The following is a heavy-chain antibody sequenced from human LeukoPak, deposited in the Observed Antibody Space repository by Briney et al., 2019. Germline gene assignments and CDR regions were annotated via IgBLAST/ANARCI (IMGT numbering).Heavy chain of an antibody. CDR3: AREKGGYYDSSGSSKTKTPKYYFDY. CDR1: GFTFDDYG. J-gene: IGHJ4*02. Sequence: GGSLRLSCAASGFTFDDYGMSWVRQAPGKGLEWVSGINWNGGSTGYADSVKGRFTISRDNAKNSLYLQMNSLRAEDTALYYCAREKGGYYDSSGSSKTKTPKYYFDYWGQGTLVTVSS. D-gene: IGHD3-22*01. CDR2: INWNGGST. V-gene: IGHV3-20*04.